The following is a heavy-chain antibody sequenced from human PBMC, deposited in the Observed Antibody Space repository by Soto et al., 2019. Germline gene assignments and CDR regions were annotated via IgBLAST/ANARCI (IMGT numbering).Heavy chain of an antibody. D-gene: IGHD2-15*01. CDR3: AKGGPDCFCSGGRCYFDY. V-gene: IGHV3-9*01. CDR1: GFTFDDYA. CDR2: ISWNSNII. J-gene: IGHJ4*02. Sequence: EVQLVESGGGLVQPGRSLRLSCAASGFTFDDYAMHWVRRVPGKGLEWVSSISWNSNIIGYADSVKGRFTISRDNAKNSLYRQMNSLRPEDTALYYCAKGGPDCFCSGGRCYFDYWGQGTLVTVSS.